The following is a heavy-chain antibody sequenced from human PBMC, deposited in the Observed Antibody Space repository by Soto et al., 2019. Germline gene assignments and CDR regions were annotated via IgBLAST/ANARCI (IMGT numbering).Heavy chain of an antibody. CDR1: GYTFTGYY. J-gene: IGHJ6*03. CDR3: ARDGLYSSSSFGYYYYCMGV. Sequence: ASVKVSCKASGYTFTGYYMHWVRQAPGQGLEWMGWINPNSGGTNYAQKFQGWVTMTRGTSISTAYMELSRLRSDDTAVYYCARDGLYSSSSFGYYYYCMGVWGKGATVTVAS. CDR2: INPNSGGT. D-gene: IGHD6-6*01. V-gene: IGHV1-2*04.